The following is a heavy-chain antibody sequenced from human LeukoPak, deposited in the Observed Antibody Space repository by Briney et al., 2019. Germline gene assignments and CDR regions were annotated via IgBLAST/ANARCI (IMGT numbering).Heavy chain of an antibody. D-gene: IGHD2-2*01. Sequence: ASVKVSCKASGYTFTGYYMHWLRQAPGQGLEWMGWIKPNSGGTNYAQKFQARVTMTRYTSIITAYMELSRLRSDDTAVYYCARDVSQYQLPRTDYWGQGTLVTVSS. CDR1: GYTFTGYY. V-gene: IGHV1-2*02. CDR3: ARDVSQYQLPRTDY. CDR2: IKPNSGGT. J-gene: IGHJ4*02.